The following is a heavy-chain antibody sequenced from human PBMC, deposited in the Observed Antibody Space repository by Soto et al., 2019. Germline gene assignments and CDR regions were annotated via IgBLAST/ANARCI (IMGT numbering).Heavy chain of an antibody. V-gene: IGHV4-4*07. CDR1: GGSISSYY. D-gene: IGHD3-22*01. J-gene: IGHJ4*02. CDR3: AREDYYDSSGSLAY. Sequence: SDTLSLTCTVSGGSISSYYWSWIRQPAGKGLEWIGRIYTSGSTNYNPSLKSRVTMSVDTSKNQFSLKLSSVTAADTAVYYCAREDYYDSSGSLAYWGQGTLVTVSS. CDR2: IYTSGST.